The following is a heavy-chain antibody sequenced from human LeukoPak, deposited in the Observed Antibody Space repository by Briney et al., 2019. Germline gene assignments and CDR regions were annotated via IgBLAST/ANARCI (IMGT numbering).Heavy chain of an antibody. Sequence: SETLSLTCTVSGGSMRRYYWSWIREPPGKGLEGIGYFYTSGSTNSNPSLKRRVTISVDTSKNQFSLKLSSVTAADTAVYYCARHPQRSYDFLMYYYYMDVWGKGTTVTVSS. CDR3: ARHPQRSYDFLMYYYYMDV. CDR2: FYTSGST. V-gene: IGHV4-4*09. D-gene: IGHD3-9*01. CDR1: GGSMRRYY. J-gene: IGHJ6*03.